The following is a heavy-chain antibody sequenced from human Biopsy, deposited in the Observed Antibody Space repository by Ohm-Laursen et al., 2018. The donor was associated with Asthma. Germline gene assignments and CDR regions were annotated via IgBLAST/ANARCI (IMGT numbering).Heavy chain of an antibody. CDR1: GASVSTPNY. D-gene: IGHD6-13*01. CDR2: VYYTGTT. V-gene: IGHV4-38-2*02. CDR3: VRGSSSWHHGPFHYYYGLDV. J-gene: IGHJ6*02. Sequence: SETLSLTCSVSGASVSTPNYWAWIRQPPGKRLEWVGSVYYTGTTYYNQSLKSRLSLSVDTSRSQFSLRLRSVTAADTAVYYCVRGSSSWHHGPFHYYYGLDVWGQGTTATVSS.